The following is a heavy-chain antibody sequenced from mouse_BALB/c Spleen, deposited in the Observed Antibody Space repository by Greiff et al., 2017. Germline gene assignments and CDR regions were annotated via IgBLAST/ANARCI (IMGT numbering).Heavy chain of an antibody. J-gene: IGHJ1*01. Sequence: QVQLQQSGAELAKPGASVKMSCKASGYTFTSYWMHWVKQRPGQGLEWIGYINPSTGYTEYNQKFKDKATLTADKSSSTAYMQLSSLTSEDSAVYYCARSGITTVVARGFDVWGAGTTVTVSS. CDR1: GYTFTSYW. CDR2: INPSTGYT. D-gene: IGHD1-1*01. V-gene: IGHV1-7*01. CDR3: ARSGITTVVARGFDV.